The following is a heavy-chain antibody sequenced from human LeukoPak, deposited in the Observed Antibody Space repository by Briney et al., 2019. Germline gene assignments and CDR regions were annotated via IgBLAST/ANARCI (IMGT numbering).Heavy chain of an antibody. CDR2: IYYSGST. Sequence: PSETLSLTCTVSGGSISSHYWSWIRQPPGKGLEWIGYIYYSGSTNYNPSLKSRVTISVDTSKNQFSLKLSSVTAADTAVYYCARAPPRYSSSWYADAFDIWGQGTMVTVSS. CDR1: GGSISSHY. CDR3: ARAPPRYSSSWYADAFDI. J-gene: IGHJ3*02. V-gene: IGHV4-59*11. D-gene: IGHD6-13*01.